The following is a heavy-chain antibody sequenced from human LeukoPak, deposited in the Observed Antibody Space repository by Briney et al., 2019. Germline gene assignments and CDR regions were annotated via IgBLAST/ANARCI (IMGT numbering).Heavy chain of an antibody. CDR1: GFTFSSYA. Sequence: GGSLRLSCAASGFTFSSYAMSWVRQAPGKGLEWVSAISGSGGSTYYADSVKGRFTISRDNSKNTLYLQMNSLRAEDTAVYYCAKDRGSDGSYWFGGYYYYGMDVWGQGTTVTVSS. V-gene: IGHV3-23*01. J-gene: IGHJ6*01. D-gene: IGHD1-26*01. CDR2: ISGSGGST. CDR3: AKDRGSDGSYWFGGYYYYGMDV.